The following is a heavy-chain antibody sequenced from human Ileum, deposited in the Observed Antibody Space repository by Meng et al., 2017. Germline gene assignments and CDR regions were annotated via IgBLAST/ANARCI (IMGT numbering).Heavy chain of an antibody. J-gene: IGHJ4*02. Sequence: QVQLQQSGPGLGKPSHTLSPTCAGSGGSVSSNIAAWNWIRQSPLRGLEWLGRTYYRSKWYSEYAVSVKSRISITPDTSKNQFSLQMNSVTPEDTAVYYCASGSGSLDYWGPGTLVTVSS. CDR1: GGSVSSNIAA. CDR2: TYYRSKWYS. D-gene: IGHD3-3*01. V-gene: IGHV6-1*01. CDR3: ASGSGSLDY.